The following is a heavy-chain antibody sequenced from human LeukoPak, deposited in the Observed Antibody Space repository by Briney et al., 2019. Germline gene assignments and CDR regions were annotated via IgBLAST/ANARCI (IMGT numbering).Heavy chain of an antibody. D-gene: IGHD1-26*01. CDR2: INWNSGSK. Sequence: GRSLRLSCAASGFTFDDYAIHWVRQAPGKGLEWVSGINWNSGSKHYADSVKGRFTISRDNAKNSLYLQMNSLRAEDTAVYYCARRRDSGSLQHFDYWGQGTLVTVSS. V-gene: IGHV3-9*01. CDR1: GFTFDDYA. CDR3: ARRRDSGSLQHFDY. J-gene: IGHJ4*02.